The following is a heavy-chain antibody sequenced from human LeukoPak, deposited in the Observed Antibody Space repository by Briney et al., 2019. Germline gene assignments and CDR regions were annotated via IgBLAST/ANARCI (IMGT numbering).Heavy chain of an antibody. CDR3: AKYSSSWRVGIFDY. J-gene: IGHJ4*02. CDR2: INHSGST. Sequence: SETLSLTCAVYGGSFSGYYWSWIRQPPGKGLEWIGEINHSGSTNYNPSLKSRVTISVDTSKNQFSLKLSSVTAADTAVYYCAKYSSSWRVGIFDYWGQGTLVTVSS. V-gene: IGHV4-34*01. CDR1: GGSFSGYY. D-gene: IGHD6-13*01.